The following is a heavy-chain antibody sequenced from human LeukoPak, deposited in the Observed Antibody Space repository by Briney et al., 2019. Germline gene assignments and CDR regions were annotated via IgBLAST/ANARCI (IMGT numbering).Heavy chain of an antibody. CDR2: ILYDGSNK. Sequence: GGSLRLSCAASGFTFSSYGMHWVRQAPGKGLEWVAFILYDGSNKYYADSVKGRSTISRDNSKNTLYLQMNSLRAEDTAVYYCAKAGKQRGTVTTGPWYYYYYMDVWGKGTTVTISS. V-gene: IGHV3-30*02. J-gene: IGHJ6*03. D-gene: IGHD4-17*01. CDR3: AKAGKQRGTVTTGPWYYYYYMDV. CDR1: GFTFSSYG.